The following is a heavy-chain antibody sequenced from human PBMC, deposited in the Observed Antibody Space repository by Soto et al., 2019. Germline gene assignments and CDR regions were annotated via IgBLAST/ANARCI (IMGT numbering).Heavy chain of an antibody. Sequence: GGSLRLSCAASGFTFSSYAMSWVRQAPGKGLEWVSAISGSGGSTYYADSVKDRFTISRDNSKNTLYLQMNSLRAEDTAVYYCARGAYGDYLEYFQHWGQGTLVTVSS. CDR3: ARGAYGDYLEYFQH. V-gene: IGHV3-23*01. J-gene: IGHJ1*01. CDR1: GFTFSSYA. CDR2: ISGSGGST. D-gene: IGHD4-17*01.